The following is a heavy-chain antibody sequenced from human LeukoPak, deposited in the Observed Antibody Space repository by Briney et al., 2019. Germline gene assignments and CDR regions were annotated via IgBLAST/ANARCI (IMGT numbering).Heavy chain of an antibody. D-gene: IGHD3-3*01. J-gene: IGHJ5*02. CDR3: ARDGWKYDFWSGYSGWFDP. V-gene: IGHV4-39*07. CDR1: GGSISTSSYF. CDR2: IYYSGNT. Sequence: PSETLSLTCSVSGGSISTSSYFWGWIRQPPGKGLEWIGSIYYSGNTYYNPSLKSRVTISVDTSKNQFSLKLSSVTAADTAVYYCARDGWKYDFWSGYSGWFDPWGQGTLVTVSS.